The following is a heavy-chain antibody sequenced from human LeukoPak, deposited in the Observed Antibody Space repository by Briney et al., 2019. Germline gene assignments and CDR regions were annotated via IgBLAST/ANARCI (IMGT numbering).Heavy chain of an antibody. Sequence: GGSLSLSCARSGFSVITNYMRWVRQDPGEGLEWVSVISRGANTYYADSVKGRFTISRDSSTNTLYLQMDSLRVDDTSFYFCVKEDPRTTIYYWGEGTLVTVSS. J-gene: IGHJ4*02. CDR2: ISRGANT. CDR3: VKEDPRTTIYY. V-gene: IGHV3-66*01. CDR1: GFSVITNY. D-gene: IGHD4-11*01.